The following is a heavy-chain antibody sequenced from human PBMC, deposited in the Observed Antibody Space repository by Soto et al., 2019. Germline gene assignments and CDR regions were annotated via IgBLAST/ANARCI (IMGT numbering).Heavy chain of an antibody. D-gene: IGHD3-3*01. CDR2: IIPTFGTP. J-gene: IGHJ4*02. V-gene: IGHV1-69*01. Sequence: QVQLVQSGAEVKKPGSSVKVSCKAPGGTFSSYAINWVRQAPGQGLEWMGGIIPTFGTPNYAQKFQGRVTITADESTSTAYMELSSLRSEDTAVYYCARPSVYYDFWSGYPTFDHWGQGTLVTVSS. CDR1: GGTFSSYA. CDR3: ARPSVYYDFWSGYPTFDH.